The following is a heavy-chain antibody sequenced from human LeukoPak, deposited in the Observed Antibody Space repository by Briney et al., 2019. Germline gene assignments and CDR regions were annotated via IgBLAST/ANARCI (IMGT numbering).Heavy chain of an antibody. D-gene: IGHD6-13*01. J-gene: IGHJ5*01. CDR2: IYPGDSDT. CDR1: GYSFTSCC. V-gene: IGHV5-51*01. CDR3: ARHRLISSSLPWFDC. Sequence: GESLKISCNGSGYSFTSCCICWVRKRPGQGQEWMWIIYPGDSDTSYCTSFHGQGTTSADKSISTAYLQWSSLKAADTAMYYCARHRLISSSLPWFDCGDQATLVTVS.